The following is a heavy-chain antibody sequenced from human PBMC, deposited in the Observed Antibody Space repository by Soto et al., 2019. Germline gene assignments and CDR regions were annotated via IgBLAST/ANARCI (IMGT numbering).Heavy chain of an antibody. CDR2: IDWDDDK. CDR3: ARKGHTASAFDI. Sequence: PTLESPTQALTLSCTFAGFSLSTSGMRVSWIRQPPGKALEWLARIDWDDDKFYSTSLKTRLTISKDTSKNQVVLTMTNMDPVDTATYYCARKGHTASAFDIRGQGIMVTLSS. J-gene: IGHJ3*02. D-gene: IGHD2-21*01. V-gene: IGHV2-70*04. CDR1: GFSLSTSGMR.